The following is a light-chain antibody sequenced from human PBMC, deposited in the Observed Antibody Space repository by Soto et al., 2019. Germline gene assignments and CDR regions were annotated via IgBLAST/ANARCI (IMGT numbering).Light chain of an antibody. V-gene: IGKV3-20*01. CDR2: DAS. J-gene: IGKJ4*01. CDR3: QQYGSSPLT. Sequence: EIVLTQSPATLSLSPGARATLSCRASQSVSTYLAWYQQKPGQAPKLLLHDASNRAPGIPARFSGSGSGTDFTLTISRLEPEDFAVYYCQQYGSSPLTFGGGTKVDIK. CDR1: QSVSTY.